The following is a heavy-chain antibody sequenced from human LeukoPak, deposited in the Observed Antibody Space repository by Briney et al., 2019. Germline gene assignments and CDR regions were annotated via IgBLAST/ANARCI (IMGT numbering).Heavy chain of an antibody. V-gene: IGHV3-48*01. CDR1: GFTFSSYS. J-gene: IGHJ4*02. Sequence: PGGSPRLSCAASGFTFSSYSMNWVRRAPGKGLEWVSYISGSSGTRYYADSVKGRFTISRDNAKNSLYLQMNSLRAEDTAVYYCARAPYTSGWYRGDNDYWGQGTLVTVSS. CDR3: ARAPYTSGWYRGDNDY. CDR2: ISGSSGTR. D-gene: IGHD6-19*01.